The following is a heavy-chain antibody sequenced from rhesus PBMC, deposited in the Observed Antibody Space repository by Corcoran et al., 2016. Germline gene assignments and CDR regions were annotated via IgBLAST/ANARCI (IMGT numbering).Heavy chain of an antibody. J-gene: IGHJ4*01. Sequence: QVQLQESGPGVVKPSETLSLTCAVSGGSISSGYDWSWIRQPPGKGLEWIGYIYGSSGSTNYNPSLKSRVTISKDAAKNQFSLKLSSVTAADTAVYYCARDRIAAAGGFDYWGQGVLVTVSS. D-gene: IGHD6-25*01. CDR1: GGSISSGYD. CDR3: ARDRIAAAGGFDY. CDR2: IYGSSGST. V-gene: IGHV4-76*01.